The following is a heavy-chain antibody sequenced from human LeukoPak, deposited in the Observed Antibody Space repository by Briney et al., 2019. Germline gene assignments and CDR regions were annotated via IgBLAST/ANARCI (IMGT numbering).Heavy chain of an antibody. CDR3: AKDGYNYDSSGHFDY. J-gene: IGHJ4*02. CDR2: ISGSGGAT. V-gene: IGHV3-23*01. Sequence: GWSLRLSCAASGFTFSTYAMHWVRQPPGKGLELVSAISGSGGATYHADADSVKGRFIISRDNSKNTLYLQINSLRVEDTAVYYCAKDGYNYDSSGHFDYWGQGTLVTVSS. CDR1: GFTFSTYA. D-gene: IGHD3-22*01.